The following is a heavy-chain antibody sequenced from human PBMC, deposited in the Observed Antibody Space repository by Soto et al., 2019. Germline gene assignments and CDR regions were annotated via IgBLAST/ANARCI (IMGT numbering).Heavy chain of an antibody. Sequence: GGSLRLSCAASGFTFSNAWMNWVRQAPGKGLEWVGRIKSKTDGGTTDYAAPVKGRFTISRDDSKNTLYLQMNSLKTEDTAVYYCTSRAYDFWSDPYYYGMDVWGQGTTVTVSS. CDR2: IKSKTDGGTT. D-gene: IGHD3-3*01. CDR3: TSRAYDFWSDPYYYGMDV. CDR1: GFTFSNAW. J-gene: IGHJ6*02. V-gene: IGHV3-15*07.